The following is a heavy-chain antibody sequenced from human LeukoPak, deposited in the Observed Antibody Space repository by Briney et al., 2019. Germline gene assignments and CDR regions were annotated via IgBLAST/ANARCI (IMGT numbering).Heavy chain of an antibody. D-gene: IGHD1-14*01. J-gene: IGHJ1*01. CDR1: GGSINSYY. Sequence: SETLSLTCTVSGGSINSYYWSWIRQPPGKGLEWIGYIYYSGSTNYNPSLKSRVTISVDTSKNQFSLKLSSVTAADTAVYYCASRITLWGQGTLVTVSS. V-gene: IGHV4-59*08. CDR2: IYYSGST. CDR3: ASRITL.